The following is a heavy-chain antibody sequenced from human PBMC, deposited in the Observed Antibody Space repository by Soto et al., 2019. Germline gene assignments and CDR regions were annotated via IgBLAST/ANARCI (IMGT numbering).Heavy chain of an antibody. CDR3: AKWETGGYCGY. V-gene: IGHV3-23*01. J-gene: IGHJ4*02. CDR1: GFTFSSYV. Sequence: EVHLLESGGGLTQPGGSLRLSCAASGFTFSSYVMTWVRQAPGKGLEWVSTISATGDSTHYVDSVKGRFTVSRDNSKNTLYLQRDSLRAEDTAVYYCAKWETGGYCGYWGQGTLVTVSS. D-gene: IGHD1-26*01. CDR2: ISATGDST.